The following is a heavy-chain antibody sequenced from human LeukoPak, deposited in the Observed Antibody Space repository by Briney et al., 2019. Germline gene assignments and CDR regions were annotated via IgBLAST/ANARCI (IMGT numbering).Heavy chain of an antibody. Sequence: GGSLRLSCAASGFTFSTYWMSRVRQAPGKGLEWVANIKQDGAEKYYVDSVKGRFTISRDNAKNSLYLQMNSLRAEDTAVYYCARYIGYCSGGSCYLGALDIWGQGAMVTVSS. CDR3: ARYIGYCSGGSCYLGALDI. CDR2: IKQDGAEK. V-gene: IGHV3-7*01. J-gene: IGHJ3*02. D-gene: IGHD2-15*01. CDR1: GFTFSTYW.